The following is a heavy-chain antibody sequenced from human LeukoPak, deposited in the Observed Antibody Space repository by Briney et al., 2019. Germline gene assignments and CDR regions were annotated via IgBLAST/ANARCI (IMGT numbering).Heavy chain of an antibody. Sequence: ASVKVSCKASGYTFAGHGLSWVRQAPGQGLEWMGWISGYSGDTNYARKFQGRVTVTADTSTSTTYMELRSLRSDDTAMYYCARGKQWLVGGFFDHWGQGTLVTVSS. CDR2: ISGYSGDT. CDR1: GYTFAGHG. D-gene: IGHD6-19*01. V-gene: IGHV1-18*01. CDR3: ARGKQWLVGGFFDH. J-gene: IGHJ4*02.